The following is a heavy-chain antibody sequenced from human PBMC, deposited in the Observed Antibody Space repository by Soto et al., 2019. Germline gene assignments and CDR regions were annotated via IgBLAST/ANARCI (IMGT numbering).Heavy chain of an antibody. J-gene: IGHJ5*02. D-gene: IGHD7-27*01. CDR2: IYYSGST. CDR1: GGSISSYY. V-gene: IGHV4-59*01. Sequence: PSETLSLTCTVSGGSISSYYWSWIRQPPGKGLEWIGYIYYSGSTNYNPSLKSRVTISVDTSKNQFSLKLSSVTAADTAVYYCARLGGSARLTGGSAWFDPWGQGTLVT. CDR3: ARLGGSARLTGGSAWFDP.